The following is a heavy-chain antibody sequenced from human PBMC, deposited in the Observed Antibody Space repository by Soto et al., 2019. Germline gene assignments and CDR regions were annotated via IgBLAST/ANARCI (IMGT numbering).Heavy chain of an antibody. Sequence: SVKVSCKASGGTFSTYSISWVRQAPGQGPEWMAKIISMSGIVDYAPKFQGRLTITADKSTSTTYMELSDLRSEDTAVYYCARQSRTLGYCISTSCSNIDYWGQGTLVTVSS. V-gene: IGHV1-69*02. CDR1: GGTFSTYS. CDR2: IISMSGIV. CDR3: ARQSRTLGYCISTSCSNIDY. D-gene: IGHD2-2*01. J-gene: IGHJ4*02.